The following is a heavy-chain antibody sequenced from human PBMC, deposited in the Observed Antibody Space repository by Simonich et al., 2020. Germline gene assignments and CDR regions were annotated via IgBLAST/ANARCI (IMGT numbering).Heavy chain of an antibody. J-gene: IGHJ3*02. Sequence: QVQLQQWGAGLLKPSETLSLTCAVYGGSFSGYYWSWIRQPPGKGPEWIGEINHSGSTNYNPSLKSRVTISLDTSKNQFSLKLSSVTAADTAVYYCARPLGIVWAFDIWGQGTMVTVSS. D-gene: IGHD3-16*01. CDR2: INHSGST. CDR3: ARPLGIVWAFDI. V-gene: IGHV4-34*01. CDR1: GGSFSGYY.